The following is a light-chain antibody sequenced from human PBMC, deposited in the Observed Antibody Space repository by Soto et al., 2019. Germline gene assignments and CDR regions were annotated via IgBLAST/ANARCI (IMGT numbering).Light chain of an antibody. V-gene: IGLV2-14*01. J-gene: IGLJ1*01. Sequence: QSVLTQPASVSGSPGQSITISCTGTSRDVGGYNYVSWFQQHPGTAPKLIIYDVTNRPSGVSRRFSGSKSGNTASLTISGLEAEDEADYYCTSYTSSSTNVFGIGTKVTVL. CDR3: TSYTSSSTNV. CDR2: DVT. CDR1: SRDVGGYNY.